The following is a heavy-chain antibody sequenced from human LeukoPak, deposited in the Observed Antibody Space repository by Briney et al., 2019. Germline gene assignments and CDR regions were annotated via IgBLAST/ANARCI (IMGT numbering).Heavy chain of an antibody. V-gene: IGHV4-34*01. D-gene: IGHD2-2*01. CDR1: GGSFSGYF. CDR3: AREIKGGYCSSTSCYAPPYYYYYMDV. CDR2: INHSGST. J-gene: IGHJ6*03. Sequence: ASETLSLTCAVYGGSFSGYFWIWIRQPPGKGLEWIGEINHSGSTNYNPSLKSRFTISVDTSKNQFSLKLSSVTAADTAVYYCAREIKGGYCSSTSCYAPPYYYYYMDVWGKGTTVTVSS.